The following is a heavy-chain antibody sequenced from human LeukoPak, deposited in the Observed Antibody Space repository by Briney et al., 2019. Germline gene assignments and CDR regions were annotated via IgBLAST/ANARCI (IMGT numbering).Heavy chain of an antibody. CDR1: GFTFSSYS. Sequence: PGGSLRLSCAASGFTFSSYSMYWVRQAPGKGLEWVSFISSSSSTIYYADSVKGRFTISRDNAKNSLYLQMNSLRAEDTAVYYCARDRGGSYSAIDYWGQGTLVTVSS. V-gene: IGHV3-48*04. CDR3: ARDRGGSYSAIDY. J-gene: IGHJ4*02. CDR2: ISSSSSTI. D-gene: IGHD1-26*01.